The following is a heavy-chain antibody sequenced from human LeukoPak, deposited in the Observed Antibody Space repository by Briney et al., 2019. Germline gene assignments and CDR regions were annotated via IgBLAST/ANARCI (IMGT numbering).Heavy chain of an antibody. CDR1: GDSVSSNGAS. Sequence: SQTLSLTCAISGDSVSSNGASWNWVRQSPSRGLEWLGRTYYRSQQWHSDYAPSMKGRITLNPDTSKNQFSLQLNSMTPEDTAVYYCGRETVFGVVTNWGKGPLVTVSS. CDR3: GRETVFGVVTN. CDR2: TYYRSQQWHS. J-gene: IGHJ4*02. V-gene: IGHV6-1*01. D-gene: IGHD3-3*01.